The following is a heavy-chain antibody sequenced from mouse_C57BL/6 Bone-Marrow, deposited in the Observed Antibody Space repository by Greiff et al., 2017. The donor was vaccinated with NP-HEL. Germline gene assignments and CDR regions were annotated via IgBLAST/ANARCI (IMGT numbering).Heavy chain of an antibody. CDR3: ANIYSGNTAWFAY. CDR1: GYTFTSYG. Sequence: VQLQQSGAELARPGASVKLSCKASGYTFTSYGISWVKQRTGQGLEWIGEIYPRSGNTYYNEKFKGKATLTADKSSSTAYMELRSLTSEDSAVYFCANIYSGNTAWFAYWGQGTLVTVSA. J-gene: IGHJ3*01. V-gene: IGHV1-81*01. D-gene: IGHD2-1*01. CDR2: IYPRSGNT.